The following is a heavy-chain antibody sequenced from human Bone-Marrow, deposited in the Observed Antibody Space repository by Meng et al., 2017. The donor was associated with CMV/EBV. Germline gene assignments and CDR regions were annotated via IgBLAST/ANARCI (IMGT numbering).Heavy chain of an antibody. J-gene: IGHJ6*02. CDR3: AREDQYYDFWSGSAGAYYGMDV. V-gene: IGHV4-38-2*02. Sequence: SETLSLTCTVSGYSISSGYYWGWIRQPPGKGLEWIGSIYHSGSTYYNPSLKSRVTISVGTSKNQFSLKLSSVTAADTAVYYCAREDQYYDFWSGSAGAYYGMDVWGQGTTVTVSS. CDR2: IYHSGST. CDR1: GYSISSGYY. D-gene: IGHD3-3*01.